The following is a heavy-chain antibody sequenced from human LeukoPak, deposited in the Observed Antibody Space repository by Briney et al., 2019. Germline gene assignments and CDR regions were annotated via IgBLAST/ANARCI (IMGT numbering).Heavy chain of an antibody. CDR2: IRSKANNYAT. J-gene: IGHJ4*02. Sequence: GGSLRLSCAASGFTFSGSAMHWVRQASGTGLEWVGRIRSKANNYATAYAASVKGRFTISRDDSKNTACLQMNSLKTEDTAVYYCTKHPSDDGGAIDYWGQGTLVTVSS. CDR1: GFTFSGSA. D-gene: IGHD4-23*01. V-gene: IGHV3-73*01. CDR3: TKHPSDDGGAIDY.